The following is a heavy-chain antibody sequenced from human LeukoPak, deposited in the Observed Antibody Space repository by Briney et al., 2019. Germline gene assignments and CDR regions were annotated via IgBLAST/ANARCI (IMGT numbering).Heavy chain of an antibody. Sequence: PGGSLRLSCAASGFTFSSYEMNWVRQAPGKGLEWVSYISSSGSTIYYADSVKGRFTISRDNAKNSLSLQMNSLRAEDTAVYYCASLSPFMVRGVIRRDDYWGQGTLVTVSS. CDR3: ASLSPFMVRGVIRRDDY. CDR2: ISSSGSTI. D-gene: IGHD3-10*01. CDR1: GFTFSSYE. V-gene: IGHV3-48*03. J-gene: IGHJ4*02.